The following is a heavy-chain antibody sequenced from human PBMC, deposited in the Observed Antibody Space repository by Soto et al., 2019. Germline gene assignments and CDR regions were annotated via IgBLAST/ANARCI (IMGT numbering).Heavy chain of an antibody. V-gene: IGHV3-23*01. CDR2: ISGSGGST. Sequence: GGSHRLCYAASEFTLSSHAMSWVRQAPGKGLEWVSAISGSGGSTYYADSVKGRFTISRDFSRNTLDLQMNSLRAEDTAVYYCAKLVSWAQGTLVTVSS. CDR3: AKLVS. CDR1: EFTLSSHA. J-gene: IGHJ4*02. D-gene: IGHD1-20*01.